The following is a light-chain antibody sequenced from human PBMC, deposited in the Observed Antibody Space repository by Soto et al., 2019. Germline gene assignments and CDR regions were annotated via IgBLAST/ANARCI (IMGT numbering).Light chain of an antibody. J-gene: IGKJ4*01. CDR1: QSISSY. CDR3: QHRSNWHLT. V-gene: IGKV3-11*01. CDR2: DAS. Sequence: EIVLTQSPATLSLSPGERATLSCRASQSISSYLAWYQQKPGQAPRLLIYDASNRATGIPARFSGSGSGTDFTLTISSLEPEDFAVYYCQHRSNWHLTFGGGTKVEI.